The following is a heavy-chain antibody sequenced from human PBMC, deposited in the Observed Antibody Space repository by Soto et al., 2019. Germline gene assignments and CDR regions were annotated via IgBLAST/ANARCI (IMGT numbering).Heavy chain of an antibody. J-gene: IGHJ4*02. V-gene: IGHV3-33*01. CDR2: IWSDGSNK. CDR3: ASRSDGFDY. CDR1: GLAFSTYG. Sequence: QVQLVESGGGVVQPGRSLRLSCAVSGLAFSTYGMHWVRQAPGKGLEWVAVIWSDGSNKNYADSVKGRFTISRDNSKKFLYLQMNNLRVEDTAVDYGASRSDGFDYWGQGTLVTVSS.